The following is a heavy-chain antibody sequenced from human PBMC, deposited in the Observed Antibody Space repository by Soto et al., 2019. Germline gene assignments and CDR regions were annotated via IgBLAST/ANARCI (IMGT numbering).Heavy chain of an antibody. V-gene: IGHV4-59*08. CDR2: IYYSGST. Sequence: SETLSLTFTVSGGSISSYYWSWIRQPPGKGLEWIGYIYYSGSTNYNPSLKSRVAISVDTSKNQFSLKLSSVTAADTAVYYCARLVWSYGTWFDPWGQGTLVTVSS. CDR1: GGSISSYY. D-gene: IGHD5-18*01. CDR3: ARLVWSYGTWFDP. J-gene: IGHJ5*02.